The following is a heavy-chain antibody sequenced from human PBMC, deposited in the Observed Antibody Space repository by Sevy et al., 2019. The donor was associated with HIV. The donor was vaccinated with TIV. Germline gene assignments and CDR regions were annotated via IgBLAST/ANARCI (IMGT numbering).Heavy chain of an antibody. D-gene: IGHD2-8*01. Sequence: ASVKVSCKTSGYNFNGYYIHWVRQAPGQGLEWMGWISPYSDGTNYSQRFQGRVTLTRDTSISTAYMELRSLRSDDTAVYYCTTVRVYQPPSCGQGTLVTVSS. J-gene: IGHJ5*02. CDR3: TTVRVYQPPS. CDR2: ISPYSDGT. V-gene: IGHV1-2*02. CDR1: GYNFNGYY.